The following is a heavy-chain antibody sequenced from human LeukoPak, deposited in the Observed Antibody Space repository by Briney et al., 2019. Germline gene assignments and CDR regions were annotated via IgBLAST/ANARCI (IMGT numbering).Heavy chain of an antibody. V-gene: IGHV1-2*02. Sequence: GASVKVSCKASGYTFTGYYMHWVRQAPGQGLEWIGWINPNSGGTNYAQKFQGRVTMTRDTSISTAYMELSRLRSDDTAVYYCEREVAAAGTGHHFDYWGQGTLVTVSS. J-gene: IGHJ4*02. CDR3: EREVAAAGTGHHFDY. CDR2: INPNSGGT. D-gene: IGHD6-13*01. CDR1: GYTFTGYY.